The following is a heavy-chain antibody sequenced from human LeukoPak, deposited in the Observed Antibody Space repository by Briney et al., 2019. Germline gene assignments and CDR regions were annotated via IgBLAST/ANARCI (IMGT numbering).Heavy chain of an antibody. D-gene: IGHD3-10*01. J-gene: IGHJ6*03. Sequence: PGGSLRLSCAASGFTFSSYWMSWVRQAPGKGLEWVANIKQDGSEKYYVDSVKGRFTISRDNAKNSLYLQMNSLRAEDTAVYYCARGGRITMVRPMDVWGKGTTVTVSS. V-gene: IGHV3-7*01. CDR1: GFTFSSYW. CDR2: IKQDGSEK. CDR3: ARGGRITMVRPMDV.